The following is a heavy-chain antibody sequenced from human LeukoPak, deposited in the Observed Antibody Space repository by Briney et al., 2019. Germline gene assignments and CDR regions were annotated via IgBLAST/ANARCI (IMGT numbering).Heavy chain of an antibody. CDR1: GDSVSSNSAT. D-gene: IGHD2-15*01. J-gene: IGHJ6*02. CDR2: TYYRSKWYN. CDR3: ARESCSGGNCPYGMDV. Sequence: SQTLSLTCVIPGDSVSSNSATWNWIRQSPSRGLEWLGRTYYRSKWYNDYIVSVKSRITINPDTSKNQFSLQLNSVTPEDAAVYYCARESCSGGNCPYGMDVWGQGTTVTVSS. V-gene: IGHV6-1*01.